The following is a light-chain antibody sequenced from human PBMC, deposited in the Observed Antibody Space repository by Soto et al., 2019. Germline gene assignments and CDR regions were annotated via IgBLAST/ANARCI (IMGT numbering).Light chain of an antibody. CDR2: EVS. CDR1: SSDIGLYNY. V-gene: IGLV2-8*01. J-gene: IGLJ3*02. Sequence: QSVLTQPPSASGSPGQSVTISCAGTSSDIGLYNYVSWYQHHPGKAPRLIIYEVSKRPSGVPDRFSGSKSGNTASLTVSGLQAEDEADYCCSSYAGDINFDVFGGGTKVTVL. CDR3: SSYAGDINFDV.